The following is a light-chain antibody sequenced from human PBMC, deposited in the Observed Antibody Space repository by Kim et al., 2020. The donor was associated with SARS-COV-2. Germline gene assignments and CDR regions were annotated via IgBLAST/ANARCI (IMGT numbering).Light chain of an antibody. J-gene: IGKJ4*01. CDR1: QSINNW. CDR2: MAS. V-gene: IGKV1-5*03. Sequence: DIQMTQSPSTLSASVGDRVTITCRASQSINNWLAWYQQKPGKAPKLLIYMASTLESGVPSRFSGSGSGMEFTLTISSLQPDDFATYYCQQDNSYPLTFGGGTKVDIK. CDR3: QQDNSYPLT.